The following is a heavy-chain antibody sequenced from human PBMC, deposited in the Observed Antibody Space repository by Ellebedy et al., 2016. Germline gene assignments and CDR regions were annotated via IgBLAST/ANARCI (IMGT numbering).Heavy chain of an antibody. CDR2: ISGDGDTT. V-gene: IGHV3-23*01. CDR1: GFTFSSYA. D-gene: IGHD4-17*01. Sequence: GESLKISCAASGFTFSSYAMSWVRQAPGKGLEWISTISGDGDTTFSADSVKGRFTISRDNSRYTLYLQMDSLTAADTAVYYCYYGHYSGFWGQGTLVTVSS. CDR3: YYGHYSGF. J-gene: IGHJ4*02.